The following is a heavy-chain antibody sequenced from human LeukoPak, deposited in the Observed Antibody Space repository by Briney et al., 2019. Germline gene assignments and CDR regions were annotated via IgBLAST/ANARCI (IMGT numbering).Heavy chain of an antibody. CDR2: IYYSGRT. V-gene: IGHV4-59*01. CDR3: ARDRRSGYDSTPWFDP. J-gene: IGHJ5*02. Sequence: PSETLSLTCAASGCSITNFYWSWIRQPPGKGLEWIGDIYYSGRTKYSPSLKSRVTISVDTSKNQFSLKLNSVTAADTAVYYCARDRRSGYDSTPWFDPWGQGTLVTVSS. CDR1: GCSITNFY. D-gene: IGHD5-12*01.